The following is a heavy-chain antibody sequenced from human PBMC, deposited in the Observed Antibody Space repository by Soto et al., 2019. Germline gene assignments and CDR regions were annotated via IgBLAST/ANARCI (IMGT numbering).Heavy chain of an antibody. V-gene: IGHV1-69*13. Sequence: SVKVSCKASGGTFSSYAISWVRQAPGQGLEWMGGIIPIFGTANYAQKFQGRVTITADESTSTAYMELSSLRSEDTAVYYCARVTGGPYWNYDYWGQGTLVTVSS. CDR1: GGTFSSYA. CDR3: ARVTGGPYWNYDY. J-gene: IGHJ4*02. CDR2: IIPIFGTA. D-gene: IGHD1-7*01.